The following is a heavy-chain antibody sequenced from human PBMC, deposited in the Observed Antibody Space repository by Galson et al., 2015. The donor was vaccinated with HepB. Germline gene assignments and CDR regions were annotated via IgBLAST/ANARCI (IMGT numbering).Heavy chain of an antibody. J-gene: IGHJ2*01. CDR3: ARTTTVVVGRYPEDYYFDI. CDR2: IRQDGSEK. V-gene: IGHV3-7*01. D-gene: IGHD4-23*01. CDR1: GFTFSSYW. Sequence: SLRLSCAASGFTFSSYWMSWVRQAPGKGLEWVANIRQDGSEKHYVDSVKGRFTISRDNTKNSLYLQMNSLRAEDTAVYYCARTTTVVVGRYPEDYYFDIWGRGTLVTVSS.